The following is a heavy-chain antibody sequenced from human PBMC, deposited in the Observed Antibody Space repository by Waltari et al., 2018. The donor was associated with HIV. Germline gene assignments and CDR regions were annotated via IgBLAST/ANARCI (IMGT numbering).Heavy chain of an antibody. Sequence: QLQLQESGPGLPKPSETLSLTCTVHGGSVTNYYWSWIRQPPVKGLEWIGYLYHSGSTNYNPSLKSRVTTSVDTSKSRFSLNLTSVTAADTAVYYCARHSGSMGGAFDVWGQGTMVTVSS. CDR1: GGSVTNYY. CDR3: ARHSGSMGGAFDV. D-gene: IGHD3-10*01. V-gene: IGHV4-59*08. CDR2: LYHSGST. J-gene: IGHJ3*01.